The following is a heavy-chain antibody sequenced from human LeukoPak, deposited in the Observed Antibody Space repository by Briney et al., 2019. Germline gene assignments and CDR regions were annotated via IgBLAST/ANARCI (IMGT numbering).Heavy chain of an antibody. J-gene: IGHJ4*02. CDR3: ARGGIQVSGIDEFDY. V-gene: IGHV3-13*01. D-gene: IGHD6-19*01. Sequence: GGSLRLSCAASGFTFRSYDMHWVRQTTGKGLEWVSAIGIRGDTHYSGSVKGRFTISRENAESSLYLQMNSLRAEDTAVYYCARGGIQVSGIDEFDYWGQGTLVTVSS. CDR1: GFTFRSYD. CDR2: IGIRGDT.